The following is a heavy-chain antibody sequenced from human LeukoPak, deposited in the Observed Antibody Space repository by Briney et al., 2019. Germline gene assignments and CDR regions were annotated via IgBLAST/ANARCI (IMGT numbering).Heavy chain of an antibody. J-gene: IGHJ4*02. Sequence: PGGSLRLSCAASGFTFSSYAMTWVRQAPGKGLEWVSAISGSGGSAYYADSVKGRFTISRDNSKNTLYLQMNSLRAEDTAVYYCAKTVSGSYSYQGGDYWGQGILVTVSS. D-gene: IGHD3-10*01. CDR2: ISGSGGSA. V-gene: IGHV3-23*01. CDR3: AKTVSGSYSYQGGDY. CDR1: GFTFSSYA.